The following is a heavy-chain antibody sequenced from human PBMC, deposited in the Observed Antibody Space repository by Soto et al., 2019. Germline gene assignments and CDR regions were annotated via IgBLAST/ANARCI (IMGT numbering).Heavy chain of an antibody. CDR2: ISSDGSEK. CDR3: ANSWTTLTTGFDF. V-gene: IGHV3-30*18. CDR1: GFTFSNYA. D-gene: IGHD4-17*01. Sequence: VGSLRVSCVASGFTFSNYAMHWVRQAPGKGLGWVAVISSDGSEKYYLDSVRDRFTISRDNSKNTLYLQMNNLRPEDTAMYYCANSWTTLTTGFDFWGQRALFTVSP. J-gene: IGHJ4*02.